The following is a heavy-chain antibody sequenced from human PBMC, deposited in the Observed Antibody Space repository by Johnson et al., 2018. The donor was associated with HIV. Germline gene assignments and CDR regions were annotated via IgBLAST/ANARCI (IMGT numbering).Heavy chain of an antibody. J-gene: IGHJ3*01. CDR2: ISYDGSDR. V-gene: IGHV3-30-3*01. D-gene: IGHD2-15*01. CDR1: GFTFSSHA. Sequence: QVQLVESGGGVVQPGRSLRLSCAVSGFTFSSHAMHWVRQAPGKGLEWVAVISYDGSDRYYADSVKGRFTISRDNSKNTLYLQMNSLRVEDTAIYYCAKDFGRYCSGGSCYSMSPWGQGTMVTVSS. CDR3: AKDFGRYCSGGSCYSMSP.